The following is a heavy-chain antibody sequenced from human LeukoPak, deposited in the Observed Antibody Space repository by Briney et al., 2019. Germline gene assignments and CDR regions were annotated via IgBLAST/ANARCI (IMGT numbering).Heavy chain of an antibody. CDR2: LSGSGGTS. J-gene: IGHJ6*03. CDR1: GFTFSSYA. Sequence: GGSLRLSCAGSGFTFSSYAMSWVRQAPGKGLGWVSALSGSGGTSYYADSVKGRFTISRDNSKNTLYLQMSSLRADDTAVYYCAKDLGHYYYYMDVWGKGTTVTISS. V-gene: IGHV3-23*01. CDR3: AKDLGHYYYYMDV.